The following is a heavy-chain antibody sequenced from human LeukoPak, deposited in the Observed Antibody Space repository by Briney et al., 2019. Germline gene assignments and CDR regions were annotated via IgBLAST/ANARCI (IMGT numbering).Heavy chain of an antibody. J-gene: IGHJ3*02. V-gene: IGHV4-59*04. Sequence: SETLSLTCTISGGSITSFYWSWLRQPPGKGLEWIGYIYHSGSIYYNPSLKSRVTISVDRSKNQFSLKLSSVTAADTAVYYCAGKTWDYYDSSGYRDAFDIWGQGTMVTVSS. CDR3: AGKTWDYYDSSGYRDAFDI. CDR2: IYHSGSI. D-gene: IGHD3-22*01. CDR1: GGSITSFY.